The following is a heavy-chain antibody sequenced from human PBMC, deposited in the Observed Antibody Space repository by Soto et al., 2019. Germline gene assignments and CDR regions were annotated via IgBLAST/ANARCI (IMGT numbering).Heavy chain of an antibody. Sequence: QVQLVESGGGVVQPGRSLRLSCAASGFSFNNYGMHWVRQAPGKGLEWVAVIYHDGRNKYYTDSVKGRFTISRDSSKNTLYLQMNSLKAEDTAVYYCTRDYDSSGFLWGQGTMVTVSS. CDR3: TRDYDSSGFL. D-gene: IGHD3-22*01. CDR1: GFSFNNYG. CDR2: IYHDGRNK. J-gene: IGHJ3*01. V-gene: IGHV3-33*01.